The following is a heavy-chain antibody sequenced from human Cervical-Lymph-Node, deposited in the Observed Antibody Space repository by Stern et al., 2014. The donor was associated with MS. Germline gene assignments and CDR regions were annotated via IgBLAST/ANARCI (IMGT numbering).Heavy chain of an antibody. CDR3: ARHQAGIAAD. V-gene: IGHV1-69*01. D-gene: IGHD6-13*01. Sequence: QVQLLQPGAEVKKPGSSVKVSCKASGDTFSSLDIGWVRQAPGQGPEWLGGTTPLFGTATYAQQFQGRATISADDSTSTTYMELSSVRSEDTAVYYCARHQAGIAADWGQGTLVTVSS. J-gene: IGHJ4*02. CDR1: GDTFSSLD. CDR2: TTPLFGTA.